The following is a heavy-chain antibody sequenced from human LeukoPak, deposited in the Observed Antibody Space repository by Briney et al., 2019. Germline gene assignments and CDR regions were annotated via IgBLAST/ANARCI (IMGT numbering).Heavy chain of an antibody. CDR1: GGSISSGGYY. CDR2: IYYSGST. D-gene: IGHD4-17*01. CDR3: ARDHRVTTPYYYYYYGMDV. J-gene: IGHJ6*02. Sequence: TLSVTCTVSGGSISSGGYYWSWIRQHPGKGLEWIGYIYYSGSTYYNPSLKSRVTISVDTSKNQFSLKLSSVTAADTAVYYCARDHRVTTPYYYYYYGMDVWGQGTTVTVSS. V-gene: IGHV4-31*03.